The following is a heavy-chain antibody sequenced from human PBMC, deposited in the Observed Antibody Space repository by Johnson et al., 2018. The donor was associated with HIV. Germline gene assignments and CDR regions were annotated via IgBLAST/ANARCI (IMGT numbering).Heavy chain of an antibody. CDR3: ARGRDSSGFNDAFDI. J-gene: IGHJ3*02. CDR2: IGTAGDT. V-gene: IGHV3-13*01. D-gene: IGHD3-22*01. CDR1: GFTFSSYD. Sequence: VQLVESGGGLVQPGGSLRLSCAASGFTFSSYDMHWVRQATGKGLEWVSAIGTAGDTYYPGSGKGRFTISRENAKNSLYLQMNSLRAGDTAVYYCARGRDSSGFNDAFDIWGQGTMVTVSS.